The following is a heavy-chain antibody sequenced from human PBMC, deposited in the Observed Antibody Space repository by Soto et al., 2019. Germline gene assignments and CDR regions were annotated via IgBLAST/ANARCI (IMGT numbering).Heavy chain of an antibody. Sequence: SETLSLTCAVYGGSFSGYYWSWIRQPPGKGLEWIGEINHSGSTNYNPSLKSRVTISVDTSKNQFSLKLSSVTAADTAVYYCARGRRYSYGPLGRFDYRGQGTLVTVSS. CDR1: GGSFSGYY. CDR3: ARGRRYSYGPLGRFDY. D-gene: IGHD5-18*01. V-gene: IGHV4-34*01. CDR2: INHSGST. J-gene: IGHJ4*02.